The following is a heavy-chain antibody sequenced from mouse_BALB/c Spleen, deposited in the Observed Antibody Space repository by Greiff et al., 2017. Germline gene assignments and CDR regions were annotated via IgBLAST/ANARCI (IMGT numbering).Heavy chain of an antibody. CDR3: ASSLLRLPYYFDY. V-gene: IGHV1-20*02. Sequence: EVQLQQSGPELVKPGASVKISCKASGYSFTGYFMNWVMQSHGKSLEWIGRINPYNGDTFYNQKFKGKATLTVDKSSSTAHMELRSLASEDSAVYYCASSLLRLPYYFDYWGQGTTLTVSS. D-gene: IGHD1-2*01. J-gene: IGHJ2*01. CDR1: GYSFTGYF. CDR2: INPYNGDT.